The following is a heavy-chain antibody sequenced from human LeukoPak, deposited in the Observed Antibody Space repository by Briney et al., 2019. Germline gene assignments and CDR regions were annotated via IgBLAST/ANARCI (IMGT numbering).Heavy chain of an antibody. V-gene: IGHV4-38-2*02. Sequence: KASETLSLTCTVSGYSISSGDFWGWIRQPPGKGLEWIGSIHHSGNTYYNASLKSRVTISVDTSKNQFSLKLSSVTAADTAVYYCATSIKGDDAFDIWGQGTMVTVSS. J-gene: IGHJ3*02. CDR1: GYSISSGDF. D-gene: IGHD2-21*01. CDR3: ATSIKGDDAFDI. CDR2: IHHSGNT.